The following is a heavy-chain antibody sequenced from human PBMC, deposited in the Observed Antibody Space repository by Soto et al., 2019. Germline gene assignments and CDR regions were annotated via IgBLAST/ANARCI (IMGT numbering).Heavy chain of an antibody. V-gene: IGHV3-11*01. Sequence: PGGSLRLSCAASGFTFSDYYMSWIRQAPGKGLEWVSYISSSGSTIYYADSVKGRFTISRDNAKNSLYLQMNSLRAEDTAVYYCARVYSSSSWDYYYYGTDVWGQGTTVTVSS. D-gene: IGHD6-6*01. J-gene: IGHJ6*02. CDR1: GFTFSDYY. CDR2: ISSSGSTI. CDR3: ARVYSSSSWDYYYYGTDV.